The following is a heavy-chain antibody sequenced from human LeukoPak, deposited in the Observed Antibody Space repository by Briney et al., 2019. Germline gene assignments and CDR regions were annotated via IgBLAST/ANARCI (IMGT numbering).Heavy chain of an antibody. D-gene: IGHD3-22*01. Sequence: SETLSLTCAVYGGSFSGYYWSWIRQPPGKGLEWIGEINHSGSTNYNPSLKSRVTISVDTSKNQFSLKLSSVTAADTAVYYCARGNYYDRFDSWGQGTLVTVSS. J-gene: IGHJ4*02. CDR2: INHSGST. CDR1: GGSFSGYY. CDR3: ARGNYYDRFDS. V-gene: IGHV4-34*01.